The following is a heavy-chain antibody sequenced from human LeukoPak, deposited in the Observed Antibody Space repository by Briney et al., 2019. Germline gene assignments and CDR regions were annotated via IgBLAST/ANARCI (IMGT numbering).Heavy chain of an antibody. Sequence: SETLSLTCAVSSGSISSSNWWTWARQPPGKGLEWIAEIHHSGSTNYNPSLKSRVTISVDKSKNQFSLNLSSVTAADTAVYYCASSVAPPHYYYYMDVWGKGTTVTVSS. J-gene: IGHJ6*03. CDR1: SGSISSSNW. CDR3: ASSVAPPHYYYYMDV. D-gene: IGHD4-23*01. V-gene: IGHV4-4*02. CDR2: IHHSGST.